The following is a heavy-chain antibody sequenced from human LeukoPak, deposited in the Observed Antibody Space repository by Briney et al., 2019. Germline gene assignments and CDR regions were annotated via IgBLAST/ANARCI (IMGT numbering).Heavy chain of an antibody. CDR2: INHSGST. Sequence: SETLSLTCAVYGGSFSGYYWSWIRQPPGKGLEWIGEINHSGSTNYNPSLKSRVTISVDTSKNQFSLKLSSVTAADTAVYYCARMVVAATPRFDYWGQGTLVTVSS. J-gene: IGHJ4*02. CDR3: ARMVVAATPRFDY. CDR1: GGSFSGYY. D-gene: IGHD2-15*01. V-gene: IGHV4-34*01.